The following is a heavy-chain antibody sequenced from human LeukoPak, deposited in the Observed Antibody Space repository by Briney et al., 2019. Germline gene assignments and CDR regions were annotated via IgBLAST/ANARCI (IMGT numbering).Heavy chain of an antibody. CDR3: AKDLSGYFDC. V-gene: IGHV3-23*01. CDR1: GFTFSSNA. D-gene: IGHD7-27*01. CDR2: ISDSSDTT. Sequence: PGGSLRLSCAASGFTFSSNAMSWVRQAPGEGLEWVSTISDSSDTTYYADSVKGRVITSRDNSKNTLFLQMHSLRAEDTAVYYCAKDLSGYFDCWGQGTLVTVSS. J-gene: IGHJ4*02.